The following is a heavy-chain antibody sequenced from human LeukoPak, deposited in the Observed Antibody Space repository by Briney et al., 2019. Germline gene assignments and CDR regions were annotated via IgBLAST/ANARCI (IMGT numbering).Heavy chain of an antibody. V-gene: IGHV3-33*06. CDR1: GFIFSGYG. Sequence: GRSLRLSCAASGFIFSGYGMHWVRQAPGKGLEWVAVIWYDGSNKYYADSVKGRFTISRDNSKNTLYLQMNSLRAEDTAVYYCAKGDYYDFDYWGQGTLVTVSS. CDR3: AKGDYYDFDY. CDR2: IWYDGSNK. J-gene: IGHJ4*02. D-gene: IGHD3-10*01.